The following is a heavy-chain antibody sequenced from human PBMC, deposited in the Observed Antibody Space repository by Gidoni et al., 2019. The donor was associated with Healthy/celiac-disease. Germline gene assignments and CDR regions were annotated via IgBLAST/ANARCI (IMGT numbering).Heavy chain of an antibody. CDR2: ISAYNGNT. V-gene: IGHV1-18*04. CDR1: AYTFTSYG. CDR3: ARDITIFGVVTPDAFDI. J-gene: IGHJ3*02. D-gene: IGHD3-3*01. Sequence: QVQLVQSGAEVKKPGASVKVSCKASAYTFTSYGISWVRQAPGQGLEWMGWISAYNGNTNYAQKLQGRVTMTTDTSTSTAYMELRSLRSDDTAVYYCARDITIFGVVTPDAFDIWGQGTMVTVSS.